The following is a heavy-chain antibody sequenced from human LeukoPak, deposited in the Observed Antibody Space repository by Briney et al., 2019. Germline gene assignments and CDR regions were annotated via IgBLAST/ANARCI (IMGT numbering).Heavy chain of an antibody. CDR2: ISYDGSNK. J-gene: IGHJ6*02. D-gene: IGHD2-2*01. Sequence: GGSLRLSCAASGFTFSSYAMHWVRQAPGKGLEWVAVISYDGSNKYYADSVKGRFTISRDNSKNTLYLQMNSPRAEDTAVYYCARGYCSSTSCQSYYYGMDVWGQGTTVTVSS. V-gene: IGHV3-30-3*01. CDR1: GFTFSSYA. CDR3: ARGYCSSTSCQSYYYGMDV.